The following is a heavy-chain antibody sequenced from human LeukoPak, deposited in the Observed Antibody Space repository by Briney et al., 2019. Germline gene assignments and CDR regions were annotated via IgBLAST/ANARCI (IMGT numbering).Heavy chain of an antibody. Sequence: GGSLRLSCAASGFTFSSYAMHWVRQAPGKGLEYVSAISSNGGSTYYANSVKGRFTISRDNSKNTLYLQMGSLRAEDMAVYYCARDRGVRGGAVNWFDPWGQGTLVTVSS. CDR2: ISSNGGST. J-gene: IGHJ5*02. CDR3: ARDRGVRGGAVNWFDP. V-gene: IGHV3-64*01. D-gene: IGHD3-10*01. CDR1: GFTFSSYA.